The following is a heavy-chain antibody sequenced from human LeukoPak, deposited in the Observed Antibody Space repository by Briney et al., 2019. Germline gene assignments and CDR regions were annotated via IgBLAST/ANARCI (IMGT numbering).Heavy chain of an antibody. V-gene: IGHV3-43*02. CDR3: AKGVSGTPFDY. CDR2: ISGDGGST. J-gene: IGHJ4*02. D-gene: IGHD6-19*01. Sequence: GGSLRLSCAASGFTFDDYAMHWVRQAPGKGLEWVSLISGDGGSTYYADSVKGRFTISRDNSKNTLYLQMNSLTAEDTAVYYCAKGVSGTPFDYWGQGTLVTVSS. CDR1: GFTFDDYA.